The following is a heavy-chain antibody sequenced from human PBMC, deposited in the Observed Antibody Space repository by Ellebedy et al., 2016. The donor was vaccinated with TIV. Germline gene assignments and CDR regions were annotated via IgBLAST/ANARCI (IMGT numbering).Heavy chain of an antibody. J-gene: IGHJ3*02. Sequence: SGPTLVKPTQTLTLTCTFSGFSLSTSGVGVGWIRQPPGKALEWLALIYWDDDKRYSPSLKSRLTITKDTSKNQVVLTMTNMDPVDTATYYCATGSQNHDAFDIWGQGTMVTVSS. CDR3: ATGSQNHDAFDI. V-gene: IGHV2-5*02. CDR1: GFSLSTSGVG. D-gene: IGHD1-14*01. CDR2: IYWDDDK.